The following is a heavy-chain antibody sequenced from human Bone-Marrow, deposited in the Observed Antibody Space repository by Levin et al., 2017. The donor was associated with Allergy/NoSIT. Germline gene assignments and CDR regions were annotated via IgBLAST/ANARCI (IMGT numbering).Heavy chain of an antibody. D-gene: IGHD5-12*01. CDR2: ICYSGST. J-gene: IGHJ4*02. V-gene: IGHV4-39*01. CDR3: ARQPRTTPTTYFDY. Sequence: PGGSLRLSCTVSGGSVSSSSYYWGWIRQPPGRGLEWIGNICYSGSTYSNTSLKSRVSISVDASKNQFSLKLSSVTAADTAVYYCARQPRTTPTTYFDYWGQGILVTVSS. CDR1: GGSVSSSSYY.